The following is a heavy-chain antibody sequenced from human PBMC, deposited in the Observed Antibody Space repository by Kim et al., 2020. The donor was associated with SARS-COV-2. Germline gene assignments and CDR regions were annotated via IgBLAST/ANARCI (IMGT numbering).Heavy chain of an antibody. V-gene: IGHV3-30*04. CDR1: GFTFSSYA. CDR3: ARAGTLGIPLEY. CDR2: ISFDGRNE. J-gene: IGHJ4*02. D-gene: IGHD1-1*01. Sequence: GGSLRLSCAASGFTFSSYAMHWVRQAPGKGLEWVAVISFDGRNEDYPDSVKGRFTISRDNVKSTVYLQMNSLRVEDTAVYYCARAGTLGIPLEYWGQGTLVTVSS.